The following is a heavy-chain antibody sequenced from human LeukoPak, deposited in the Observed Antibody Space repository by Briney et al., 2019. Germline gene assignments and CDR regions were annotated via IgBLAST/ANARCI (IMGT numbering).Heavy chain of an antibody. V-gene: IGHV4-31*03. J-gene: IGHJ4*02. D-gene: IGHD3-22*01. CDR2: IYYSGST. Sequence: PSETLSLTCTVSGGSISSGGYYWSWIRQHPGKGLEWIGYIYYSGSTYYNPSLKSRVTISVDTSKNQFSLKLGSVTAADTAVYYCARTSVEGYYDSSGYYFGFDYWGQGTLVTVSS. CDR1: GGSISSGGYY. CDR3: ARTSVEGYYDSSGYYFGFDY.